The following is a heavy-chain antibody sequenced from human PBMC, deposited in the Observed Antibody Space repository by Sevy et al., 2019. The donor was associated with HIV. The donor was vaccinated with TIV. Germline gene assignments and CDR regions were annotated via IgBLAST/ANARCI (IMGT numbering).Heavy chain of an antibody. D-gene: IGHD3-16*01. CDR1: GFTFASYS. Sequence: GGSLRLSCAASGFTFASYSLHWVRQAPGKGLEWVSLISQAYDGNKKYYTDSVRGRFTISRDDSKSTLYLQLNSLRAEDTAVYYCARDINAYFFLDYWGQGTLVTVSS. CDR2: ISQAYDGNKK. V-gene: IGHV3-30-3*01. CDR3: ARDINAYFFLDY. J-gene: IGHJ4*02.